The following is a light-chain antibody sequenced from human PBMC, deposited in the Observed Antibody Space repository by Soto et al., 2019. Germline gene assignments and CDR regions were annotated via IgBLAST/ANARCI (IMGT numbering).Light chain of an antibody. J-gene: IGKJ1*01. V-gene: IGKV1-5*03. Sequence: DLQMPQSPSTLSASVGDRVTITCRASQSISSWLAWYQQKPGKAPKLLIYKASRLHSGVSSRFSGSESGTEFTLTISSLQPDDFATYYCQQYSGDSRTFGQGTKVAIK. CDR1: QSISSW. CDR3: QQYSGDSRT. CDR2: KAS.